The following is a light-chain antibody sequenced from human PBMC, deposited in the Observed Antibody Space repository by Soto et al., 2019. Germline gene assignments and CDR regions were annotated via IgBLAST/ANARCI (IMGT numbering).Light chain of an antibody. V-gene: IGKV3-15*01. Sequence: EIVMTQSPATLSVSPGERATLSCRASQGISSNLAWYQQKPGQAPRLLILGASTRATGIPARFSGSGSGTEFTLTISSLQSEDSAVYYCKQYNTWPPFTFGQGTRLESK. CDR3: KQYNTWPPFT. CDR2: GAS. CDR1: QGISSN. J-gene: IGKJ5*01.